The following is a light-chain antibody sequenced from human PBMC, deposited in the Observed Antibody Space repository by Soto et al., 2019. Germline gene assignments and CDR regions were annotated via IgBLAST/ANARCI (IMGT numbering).Light chain of an antibody. Sequence: QAVLTQPPSASGTPGQRVTISCSGSSSNIGGKTVNWFQQLPGTAPKLLIYTNDQRPSGVPDRFSGSKSGTSASLAISGLRSEDEADYYCAAWDDSLKGVVFGGGTKLTVL. V-gene: IGLV1-44*01. CDR3: AAWDDSLKGVV. J-gene: IGLJ2*01. CDR1: SSNIGGKT. CDR2: TND.